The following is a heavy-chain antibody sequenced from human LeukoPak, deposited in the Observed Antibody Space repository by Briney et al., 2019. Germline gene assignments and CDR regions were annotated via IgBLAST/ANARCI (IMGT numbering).Heavy chain of an antibody. D-gene: IGHD4-17*01. J-gene: IGHJ4*02. CDR1: GYTFTGYY. V-gene: IGHV1-2*02. Sequence: ASVKVSCKASGYTFTGYYIDWVRQAPGQGLEWMGWINSDSGGTNYAQKFQGRVTMTRDTSTSTAYMELNSLRPDDTAFYYCARDTITVTTPYFDYWGQGTLVTVPS. CDR3: ARDTITVTTPYFDY. CDR2: INSDSGGT.